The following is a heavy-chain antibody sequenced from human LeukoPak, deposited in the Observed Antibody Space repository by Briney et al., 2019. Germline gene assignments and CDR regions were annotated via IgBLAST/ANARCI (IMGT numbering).Heavy chain of an antibody. D-gene: IGHD3-10*01. CDR3: VKDKMVRGVLDIYYFDY. CDR2: ISWNSGNI. J-gene: IGHJ4*02. CDR1: GFTFSSYS. Sequence: GGSLRLSCAASGFTFSSYSMNWVRQAPGKGLEWVSGISWNSGNIGYVDSVKGRFTISRDNAKNSLYLQMNSLRPEDTALYYCVKDKMVRGVLDIYYFDYWGQGTLVTVSS. V-gene: IGHV3-9*01.